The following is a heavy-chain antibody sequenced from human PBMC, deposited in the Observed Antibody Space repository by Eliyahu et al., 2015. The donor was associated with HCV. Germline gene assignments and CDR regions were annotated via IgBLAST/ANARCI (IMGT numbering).Heavy chain of an antibody. CDR3: ARYSDYYGSGKGGYFDS. CDR1: GFXXXXYF. CDR2: MYSRGSV. D-gene: IGHD3-10*01. Sequence: EVQLVESGGGLIQPGGPLRLSCAVSGFXXXXYFMSWVRQVPGKGLEWVSHMYSRGSVFYADSVRGRFTISRDNSRNTLDLQMNSLREEDTAVYYCARYSDYYGSGKGGYFDSWGQGNLVIVSS. J-gene: IGHJ4*02. V-gene: IGHV3-53*01.